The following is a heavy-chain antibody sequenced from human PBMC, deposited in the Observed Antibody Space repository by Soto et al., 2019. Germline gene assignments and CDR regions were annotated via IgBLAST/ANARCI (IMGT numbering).Heavy chain of an antibody. CDR2: INAGNGNT. Sequence: ASVKVSCKASGYTFTSYAMHWVLQAPGQRLEWMGWINAGNGNTKYSQKFRGRVTITRDTSASTAYMELSSLRSEDTAVYYCVRTVSSSWPTDDYWGQGTLVTVSS. D-gene: IGHD6-13*01. J-gene: IGHJ4*02. V-gene: IGHV1-3*01. CDR1: GYTFTSYA. CDR3: VRTVSSSWPTDDY.